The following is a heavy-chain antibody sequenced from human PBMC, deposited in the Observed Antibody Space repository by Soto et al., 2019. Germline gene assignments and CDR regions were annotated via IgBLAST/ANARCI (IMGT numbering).Heavy chain of an antibody. J-gene: IGHJ4*02. D-gene: IGHD2-21*02. CDR1: GYTFTGYY. V-gene: IGHV1-2*04. Sequence: GASVKVSCKASGYTFTGYYMHWVRQAPGQGLEWMGWINPNSGGTNYAQKFQGWVTMTRDTSISTAYMELSRLRSDDTAVYYCARGGEVVTATFDYWGQGTLVTVSS. CDR3: ARGGEVVTATFDY. CDR2: INPNSGGT.